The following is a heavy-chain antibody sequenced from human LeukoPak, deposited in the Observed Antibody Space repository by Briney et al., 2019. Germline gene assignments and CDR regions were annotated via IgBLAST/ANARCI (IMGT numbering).Heavy chain of an antibody. D-gene: IGHD5-18*01. CDR1: GYILTELS. CDR2: FDPEDGET. V-gene: IGHV1-24*01. Sequence: ASVKVSCKVSGYILTELSMHWVRQAPGKGLEWMGGFDPEDGETIYAQKFQGRVTMTEDTSTDTAYMELGSLRSEDTAVYYCATRNPFGYSYGYRKYYYMDVWGKGTTVTVSS. J-gene: IGHJ6*03. CDR3: ATRNPFGYSYGYRKYYYMDV.